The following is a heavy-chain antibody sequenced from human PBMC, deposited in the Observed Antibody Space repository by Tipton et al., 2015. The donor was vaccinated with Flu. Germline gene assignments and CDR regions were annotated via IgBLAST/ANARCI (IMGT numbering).Heavy chain of an antibody. CDR3: ARASSYSTFCLAF. CDR2: MNPSTGGT. J-gene: IGHJ4*02. D-gene: IGHD6-13*01. V-gene: IGHV1-2*02. Sequence: QVQLVQSGAEMKIPGASVKVSCKASGYTFTNYYLHWVRQAPGQGLEWMGWMNPSTGGTKYAQRFQGKVTMTRDTSLSTAYLELSSLRSDDTAVYYCARASSYSTFCLAFWGPGTLVTVSS. CDR1: GYTFTNYY.